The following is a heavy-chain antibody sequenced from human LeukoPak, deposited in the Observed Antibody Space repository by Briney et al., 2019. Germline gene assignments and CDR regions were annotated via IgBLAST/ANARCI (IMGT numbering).Heavy chain of an antibody. V-gene: IGHV1-18*01. J-gene: IGHJ6*02. D-gene: IGHD1-14*01. CDR1: GYTFTSYG. Sequence: ASVKVSCKSSGYTFTSYGITWVRQAPGQGLEWMGFISFDNGNTNYAQKLQGRVTMTTDTSTSTAYMELRSLRSDDTAVYYCARKGEPKSSNLYYYYGMDVWGQGTTVTVSS. CDR3: ARKGEPKSSNLYYYYGMDV. CDR2: ISFDNGNT.